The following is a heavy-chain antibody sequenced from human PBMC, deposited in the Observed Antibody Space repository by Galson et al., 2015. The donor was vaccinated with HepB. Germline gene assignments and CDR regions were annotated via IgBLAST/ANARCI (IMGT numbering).Heavy chain of an antibody. CDR1: GYTFTSYG. CDR3: ARSPVLRFLEWFGSGLQYYFDY. Sequence: SVKASCKASGYTFTSYGISWVRQAPGQGLEWMGWISAYNGNTNYAQKLQGRVTMTTDTSTSTAYMELRSLRSDDTAVYYCARSPVLRFLEWFGSGLQYYFDYWGQGTLVTVSS. CDR2: ISAYNGNT. J-gene: IGHJ4*02. V-gene: IGHV1-18*04. D-gene: IGHD3-3*01.